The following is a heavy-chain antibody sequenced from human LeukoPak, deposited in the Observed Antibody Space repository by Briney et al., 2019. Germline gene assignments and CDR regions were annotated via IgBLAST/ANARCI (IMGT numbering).Heavy chain of an antibody. CDR2: VYYSGIT. CDR1: GGSISTYY. D-gene: IGHD3-16*01. CDR3: ARDRDRGTFRFDP. V-gene: IGHV4-59*01. J-gene: IGHJ5*02. Sequence: PSETLSLTCTVSGGSISTYYWNWVRQPPGKGLEWIGYVYYSGITNYNPSLKSRVTISIDTSKNQFSLKLNSVTAADTDVHYCARDRDRGTFRFDPWGQGTLVTVSS.